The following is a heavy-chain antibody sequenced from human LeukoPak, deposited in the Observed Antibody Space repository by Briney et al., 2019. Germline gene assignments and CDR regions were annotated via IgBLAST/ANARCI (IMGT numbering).Heavy chain of an antibody. V-gene: IGHV1-8*01. D-gene: IGHD2-2*01. CDR3: ARGGSPVVPAAIRAFDI. J-gene: IGHJ3*02. CDR2: MNPNSGNT. CDR1: GYTFTSYD. Sequence: ASVKVSCKASGYTFTSYDINWVRQATGQGLEWMGWMNPNSGNTGYAQEFQGRVTITRNTSISTAYMELSSLRSEDTAVYYCARGGSPVVPAAIRAFDIWGQGTMVTVSS.